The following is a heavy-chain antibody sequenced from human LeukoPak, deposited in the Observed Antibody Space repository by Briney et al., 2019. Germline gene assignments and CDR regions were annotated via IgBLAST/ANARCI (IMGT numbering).Heavy chain of an antibody. J-gene: IGHJ4*02. CDR1: GFTFSSYA. V-gene: IGHV3-30*04. CDR3: ARGSGYYRKYLNYFDY. D-gene: IGHD3-22*01. Sequence: GGSLRLSCAASGFTFSSYAMHWVRQAPGKGLEWVAVISYDGSNKYYADSVKGRFTISRDNSKNTLYLQMNSLRAEDTAVYYCARGSGYYRKYLNYFDYWGQGTLVTVSS. CDR2: ISYDGSNK.